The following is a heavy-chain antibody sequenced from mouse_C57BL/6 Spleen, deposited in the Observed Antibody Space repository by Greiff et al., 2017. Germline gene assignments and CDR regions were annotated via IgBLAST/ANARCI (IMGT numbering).Heavy chain of an antibody. J-gene: IGHJ2*01. V-gene: IGHV1-69*01. CDR1: GYTFTSYW. CDR3: ARSNGDSSDY. D-gene: IGHD2-12*01. Sequence: VQLQQPGAELVMPGASVKLSCKASGYTFTSYWMHWVKQRPGQGLEWIGEIDPSDSSTNYNQKFKGKSTLTVDKSSSTAYMQLSSLTSEDSAVYYCARSNGDSSDYWGQGTTLTVSS. CDR2: IDPSDSST.